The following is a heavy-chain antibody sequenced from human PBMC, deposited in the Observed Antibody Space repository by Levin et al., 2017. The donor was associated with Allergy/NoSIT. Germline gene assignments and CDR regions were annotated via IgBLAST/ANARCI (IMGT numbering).Heavy chain of an antibody. Sequence: ASVKVSCKASGYTFSNYDITWVRQAPGQGLEWMGWTSPHSGKTNYAQILQGRVTMTTDTSTSTAYLELRSLRPDDTAVYYCARGSSSWPYGMDVWGQGTTVTVSS. J-gene: IGHJ6*02. D-gene: IGHD6-13*01. CDR1: GYTFSNYD. V-gene: IGHV1-18*01. CDR3: ARGSSSWPYGMDV. CDR2: TSPHSGKT.